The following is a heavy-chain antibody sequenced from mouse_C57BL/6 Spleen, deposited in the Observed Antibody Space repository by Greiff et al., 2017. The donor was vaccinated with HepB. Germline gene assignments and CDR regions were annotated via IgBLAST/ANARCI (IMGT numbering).Heavy chain of an antibody. Sequence: EVQLQQPGAELVKPGASVKMSCKASGYTFTSYWITWVKQRPGQGLEWIGRIDPEDGETKYAPKFQGKATITADTSSNTAYLQLSSLTSEDTAVYYCASYPDYWGQGTTLTVSS. CDR1: GYTFTSYW. CDR2: IDPEDGET. J-gene: IGHJ2*01. V-gene: IGHV14-2*01. CDR3: ASYPDY.